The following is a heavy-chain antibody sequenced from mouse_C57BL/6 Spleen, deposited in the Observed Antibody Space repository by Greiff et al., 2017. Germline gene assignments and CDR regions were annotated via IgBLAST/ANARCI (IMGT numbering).Heavy chain of an antibody. D-gene: IGHD1-1*01. CDR3: TRGEFITTVVATRYYAMDY. CDR1: GFTFSSYA. J-gene: IGHJ4*01. Sequence: EVMLVESGEGLVKPGGSLKLSCAASGFTFSSYAMSWVRQTPEKRLEWVAYISSGGDYTYYADTVKGRFTISRDTARNTLYLQMSSLKSEDTAMYYCTRGEFITTVVATRYYAMDYWGQGTSVTVSS. CDR2: ISSGGDYT. V-gene: IGHV5-9-1*02.